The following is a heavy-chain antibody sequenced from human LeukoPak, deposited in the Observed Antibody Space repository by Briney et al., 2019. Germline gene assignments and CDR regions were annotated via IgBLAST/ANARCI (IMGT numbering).Heavy chain of an antibody. Sequence: GGSLRLSCAASGFTFSSHAMGWVRQAPGKGLEWVSATGGLGGSTYYAGSVKGRFTISRDNSRNTLYLQMDGLRADDTAVYYCARDAGVVGVHYFDHWGHGTLATVSS. CDR3: ARDAGVVGVHYFDH. D-gene: IGHD3-3*01. CDR2: TGGLGGST. V-gene: IGHV3-23*01. CDR1: GFTFSSHA. J-gene: IGHJ4*03.